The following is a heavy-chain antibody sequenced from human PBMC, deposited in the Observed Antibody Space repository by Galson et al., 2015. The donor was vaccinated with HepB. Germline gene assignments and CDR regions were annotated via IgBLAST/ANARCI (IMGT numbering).Heavy chain of an antibody. CDR3: ARDHTVNGHYYYMVV. Sequence: SLRLSCAASGFTFSTYAMHWVRQAPGKGLEWVAVIIYDGSNKYYADSVKGRITISRDNSKNTLYLQMNSLRVEDTAVYYCARDHTVNGHYYYMVVWGTGTTVTVSS. J-gene: IGHJ6*03. V-gene: IGHV3-30-3*01. D-gene: IGHD4-11*01. CDR2: IIYDGSNK. CDR1: GFTFSTYA.